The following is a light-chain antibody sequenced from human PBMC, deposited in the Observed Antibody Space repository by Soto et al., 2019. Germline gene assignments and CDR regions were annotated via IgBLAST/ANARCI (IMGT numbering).Light chain of an antibody. J-gene: IGKJ5*01. CDR3: QQSYSTPRC. V-gene: IGKV1-39*01. CDR1: QSISSY. Sequence: DIQMTQSPSSLSASVGDRVTITCRASQSISSYLNWYQQKPGKAPKLLIYAASSLQSGVSSRFSGSGSGTDFTLTISSLQPEDFATYYCQQSYSTPRCFGKGTRLEIK. CDR2: AAS.